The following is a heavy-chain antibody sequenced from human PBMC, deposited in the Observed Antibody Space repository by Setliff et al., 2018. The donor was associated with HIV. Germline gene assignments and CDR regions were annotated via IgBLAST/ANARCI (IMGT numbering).Heavy chain of an antibody. D-gene: IGHD3-10*01. CDR3: ARGGTMVRGLDS. CDR1: GGSISSSTYY. J-gene: IGHJ4*02. V-gene: IGHV4-39*01. CDR2: IYYSGSS. Sequence: SETLSLTCTVSGGSISSSTYYWGWIRQPPGKGLEWIGNIYYSGSSYYNPSLGSRVTISADTSKNQFSLKLKSVAAADTAVYYCARGGTMVRGLDSWGQGTLVTVSS.